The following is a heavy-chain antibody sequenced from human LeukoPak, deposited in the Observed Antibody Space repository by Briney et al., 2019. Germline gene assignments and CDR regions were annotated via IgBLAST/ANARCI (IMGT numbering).Heavy chain of an antibody. Sequence: GGSLRLSCAASGFTFSSYEMNWVRQAPGKGLEWVSTVTDSGDTYYPDSVKGRFTISRDSSKNTLYLQLNSLRADDTAVYYCAKVLGISWYKIFDYWGRGTLVTVSS. V-gene: IGHV3-23*01. CDR3: AKVLGISWYKIFDY. CDR1: GFTFSSYE. CDR2: VTDSGDT. D-gene: IGHD6-13*01. J-gene: IGHJ4*02.